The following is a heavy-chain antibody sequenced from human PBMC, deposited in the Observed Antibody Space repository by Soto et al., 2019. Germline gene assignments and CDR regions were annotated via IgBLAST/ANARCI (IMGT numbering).Heavy chain of an antibody. CDR2: IYWDDDK. D-gene: IGHD3-22*01. Sequence: QITLKESGPPLVKPTQTLTLTCTFSGFSLSTSGVGVGWIRQPPGKALEWLALIYWDDDKRYSPSLKSRLTITKDTSKNQVVLTMTNMDPVDTATYYCAHRGGWYYYDSSGYSYFDYWGQGTLVTVSS. CDR3: AHRGGWYYYDSSGYSYFDY. CDR1: GFSLSTSGVG. J-gene: IGHJ4*02. V-gene: IGHV2-5*02.